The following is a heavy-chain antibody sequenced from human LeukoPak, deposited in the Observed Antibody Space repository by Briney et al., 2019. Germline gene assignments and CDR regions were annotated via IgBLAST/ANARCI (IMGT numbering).Heavy chain of an antibody. D-gene: IGHD6-13*01. CDR2: ISYDGSNK. CDR3: ASPTLPGIAAADPDY. CDR1: GFTFSSYA. J-gene: IGHJ4*02. V-gene: IGHV3-30*04. Sequence: GGSLRLSCAASGFTFSSYAMHWVRQAPGKGLEWVAVISYDGSNKYYADSVKGRFTISRDNSKNTLYLQMNSLRAEDTAVYYCASPTLPGIAAADPDYWGQGTLVTVSS.